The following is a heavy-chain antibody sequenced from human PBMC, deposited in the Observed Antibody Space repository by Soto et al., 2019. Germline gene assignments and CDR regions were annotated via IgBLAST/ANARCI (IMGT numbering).Heavy chain of an antibody. V-gene: IGHV4-34*01. CDR1: GGSFSGYY. Sequence: PSETLSLTCAVYGGSFSGYYWSWIRQPPGKGLEWIGEINHSGSTNYNPSLKSRVTISVDTSKNQFSLKLSSVTAADTAVYYCARGDYYYDILTGYPKLNYYFDYWSQGTLVTVSS. CDR2: INHSGST. CDR3: ARGDYYYDILTGYPKLNYYFDY. J-gene: IGHJ4*02. D-gene: IGHD3-9*01.